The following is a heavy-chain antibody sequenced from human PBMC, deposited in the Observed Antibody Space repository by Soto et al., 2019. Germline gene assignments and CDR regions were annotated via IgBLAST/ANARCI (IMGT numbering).Heavy chain of an antibody. D-gene: IGHD6-19*01. CDR1: GFNVTTNY. CDR2: LYSGGNP. J-gene: IGHJ5*02. CDR3: ARGQFSSGWYRGNWFDP. V-gene: IGHV3-53*01. Sequence: GESLRLSCAASGFNVTTNYVIWVRQAPGKALEWVSALYSGGNPYYADSLRGRLSVSSDASKNTVDLQIDSLTTDDTAVYYCARGQFSSGWYRGNWFDPWGRGTLVTVSS.